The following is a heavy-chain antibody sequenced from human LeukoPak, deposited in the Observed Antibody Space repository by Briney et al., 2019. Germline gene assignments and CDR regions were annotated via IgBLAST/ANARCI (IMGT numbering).Heavy chain of an antibody. V-gene: IGHV3-30*18. CDR1: GXTFSSYG. Sequence: GRSLRLSCAAYGXTFSSYGIHWVRQAPGKGLEWVAVISYDGSNKYYADSVKGRFTISRDNSKNTLYLQMNSLRAEDTAVYYCAKNVWFGELLPFDYWGQGTLVTVSS. CDR2: ISYDGSNK. CDR3: AKNVWFGELLPFDY. J-gene: IGHJ4*02. D-gene: IGHD3-10*01.